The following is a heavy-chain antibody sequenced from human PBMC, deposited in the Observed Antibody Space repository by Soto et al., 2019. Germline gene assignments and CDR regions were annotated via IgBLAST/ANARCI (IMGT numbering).Heavy chain of an antibody. CDR1: GYSFTSYW. V-gene: IGHV5-51*01. Sequence: GESLKISCKGSGYSFTSYWIGWVRQMPGKGLEWMGIIYPGDSDTRYSPSFQGQVTISADKSISTAYLQWSSLKASDTAIYYCARSSAGVFGIIIEGSNWLAPWGQGSLVTVSS. CDR2: IYPGDSDT. CDR3: ARSSAGVFGIIIEGSNWLAP. D-gene: IGHD3-16*02. J-gene: IGHJ5*02.